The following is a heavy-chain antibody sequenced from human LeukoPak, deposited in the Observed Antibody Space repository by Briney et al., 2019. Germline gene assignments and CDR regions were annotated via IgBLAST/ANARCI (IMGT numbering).Heavy chain of an antibody. CDR1: GYSFPNYW. CDR3: ARRHSYGFEWGVGNYFDY. V-gene: IGHV5-51*01. D-gene: IGHD5-18*01. J-gene: IGHJ4*02. Sequence: GESLKISCKGSGYSFPNYWIGWVRQMPGKGLEWMGIIYPGDSDTRYSPSFQGQVTISADKSISTAYLQWSSLKASDTAMYYCARRHSYGFEWGVGNYFDYWGQGTLVTVSS. CDR2: IYPGDSDT.